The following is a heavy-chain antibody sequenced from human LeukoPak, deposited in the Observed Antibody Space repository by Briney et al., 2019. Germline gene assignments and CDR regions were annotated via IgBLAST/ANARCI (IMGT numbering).Heavy chain of an antibody. CDR1: GGSISSGSYY. D-gene: IGHD3-16*01. CDR2: IYHGGSTDSYTGRT. CDR3: ARLPRGLIRSY. J-gene: IGHJ4*02. Sequence: SETLSLTCTVSGGSISSGSYYWSWIRQPAGKGLEWIGTIYHGGSTDSYTGRTYYKPSLKSRVTISVDTSNNQFSLTMASVTAADTAVYYCARLPRGLIRSYWGQGTLVTVSS. V-gene: IGHV4-39*01.